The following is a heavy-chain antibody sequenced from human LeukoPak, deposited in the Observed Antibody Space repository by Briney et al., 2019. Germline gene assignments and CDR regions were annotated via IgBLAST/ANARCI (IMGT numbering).Heavy chain of an antibody. V-gene: IGHV1-8*01. CDR3: ARGLSSCAPDY. J-gene: IGHJ4*02. CDR1: GYTFTSYD. Sequence: ASVKVSCKASGYTFTSYDINWVRQATGQGLAWMGWMNPNSGNTGYAQKFQGRVTMTRNTSISTAYMELSSLRSEDTVVYYCARGLSSCAPDYWGQRTLVTVSS. D-gene: IGHD3-16*01. CDR2: MNPNSGNT.